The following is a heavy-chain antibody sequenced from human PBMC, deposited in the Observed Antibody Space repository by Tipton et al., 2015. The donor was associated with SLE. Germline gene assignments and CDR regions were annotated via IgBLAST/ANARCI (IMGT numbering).Heavy chain of an antibody. Sequence: TLSLTRTVSGGSISSYYWSWIRQPPGKGLEWIGYIYYSGSTNYNPSLKSRVTISVDTSKSQFSLKLSSVTAADTAVYYCARRAAGREFDYWGQGTLVTVSS. CDR2: IYYSGST. D-gene: IGHD6-13*01. CDR3: ARRAAGREFDY. J-gene: IGHJ4*02. V-gene: IGHV4-59*07. CDR1: GGSISSYY.